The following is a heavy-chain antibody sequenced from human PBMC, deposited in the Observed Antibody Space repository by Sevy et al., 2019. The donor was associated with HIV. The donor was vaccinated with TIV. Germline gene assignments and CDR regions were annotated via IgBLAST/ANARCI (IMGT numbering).Heavy chain of an antibody. CDR3: ATHAGIAAAGRVFDY. D-gene: IGHD6-13*01. CDR2: TSNKADGYTT. Sequence: GGSLRLSCVASGFTFSDHYMEWVRQAPGKGLEWVGRTSNKADGYTTEYAASVKGRFTISRDDSKNSLYVQMNSLKTEDTAVYYCATHAGIAAAGRVFDYWGQGTLVTVSS. V-gene: IGHV3-72*01. CDR1: GFTFSDHY. J-gene: IGHJ4*02.